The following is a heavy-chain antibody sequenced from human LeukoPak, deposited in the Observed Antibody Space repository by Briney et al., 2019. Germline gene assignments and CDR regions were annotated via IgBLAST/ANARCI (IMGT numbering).Heavy chain of an antibody. CDR1: GFIFSSYW. J-gene: IGHJ6*04. V-gene: IGHV3-74*01. CDR3: ARGHIGMDV. Sequence: GGSLRLSCAASGFIFSSYWMHWVRHAPGKGLVWVSRINTDGSSTSYADSVKGRFTISRDNAKNTLYLQMNRLRAEDTAVYYCARGHIGMDVWGKGTTVTVSS. CDR2: INTDGSST. D-gene: IGHD5-12*01.